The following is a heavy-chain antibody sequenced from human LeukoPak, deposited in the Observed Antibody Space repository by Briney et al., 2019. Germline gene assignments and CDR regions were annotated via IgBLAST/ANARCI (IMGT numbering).Heavy chain of an antibody. CDR1: GYSIRSGDY. CDR2: IYYSGCT. CDR3: ARGGGGYSYGYDY. V-gene: IGHV4-61*08. D-gene: IGHD5-18*01. J-gene: IGHJ4*02. Sequence: TPSETLSLTCTVSGYSIRSGDYWGWMGQPPGKGLEWIGCIYYSGCTNYNHSLKSRVTISVDTSNNQFSLKLSSVTAADTAAYYCARGGGGYSYGYDYWGQGTLVTVSS.